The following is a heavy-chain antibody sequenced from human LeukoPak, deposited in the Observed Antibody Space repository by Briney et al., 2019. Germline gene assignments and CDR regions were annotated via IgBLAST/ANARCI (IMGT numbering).Heavy chain of an antibody. CDR2: IKQNGNET. D-gene: IGHD4-17*01. J-gene: IGHJ5*02. Sequence: GGTLRLSCAASGFTFSTCWMSGGSQAPGKRLVGVAGIKQNGNETYYMHSLKGRITISRDTAKNSLSLQMNSVTAEDTAVYYCARGQYGYYPWGQGNQVTVSS. CDR1: GFTFSTCW. CDR3: ARGQYGYYP. V-gene: IGHV3-7*01.